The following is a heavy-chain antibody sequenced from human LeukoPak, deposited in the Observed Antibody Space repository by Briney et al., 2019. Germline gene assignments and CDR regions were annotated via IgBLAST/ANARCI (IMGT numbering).Heavy chain of an antibody. D-gene: IGHD1-26*01. V-gene: IGHV4-59*01. CDR1: GGSISSYY. J-gene: IGHJ4*02. Sequence: SETLSHTCTVSGGSISSYYWSWIRQPPGKGLEWIGYIYYSGSTNYNPSLKSRVTISVDTSKNQFSLKLSSVTAADTAVYYCARDKDGGGSYGYFDYWGQGTLVTVSS. CDR3: ARDKDGGGSYGYFDY. CDR2: IYYSGST.